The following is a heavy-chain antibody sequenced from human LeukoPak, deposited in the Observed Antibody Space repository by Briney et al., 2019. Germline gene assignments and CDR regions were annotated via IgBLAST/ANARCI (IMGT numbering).Heavy chain of an antibody. D-gene: IGHD6-19*01. CDR2: INPNSGVT. J-gene: IGHJ4*02. Sequence: ASVKVSCKASGYTFTGYYIHWVRRAPGQGLEWMGWINPNSGVTHYPQKFQGRVTMTRDTSIRTAYMEVSSLRSDDTAVYYCARGQQWLEAFDYWGLGTLVTVSS. CDR3: ARGQQWLEAFDY. CDR1: GYTFTGYY. V-gene: IGHV1-2*02.